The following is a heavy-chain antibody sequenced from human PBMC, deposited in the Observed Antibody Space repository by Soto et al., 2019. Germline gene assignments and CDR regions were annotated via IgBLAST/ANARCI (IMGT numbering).Heavy chain of an antibody. J-gene: IGHJ4*02. V-gene: IGHV3-7*01. CDR2: IKQDESEK. Sequence: EVQLVESGGGLVQPGGSLRLSCAAGGFTFSSYCMSWVRQAPRKRLKWVANIKQDESEKYYVDSVKGRFTISRDNAKNSLYLQMNSLRAEDTAVYYCARAMTRGYSTYWPLDYWGQGTLVTVSS. CDR1: GFTFSSYC. CDR3: ARAMTRGYSTYWPLDY. D-gene: IGHD6-13*01.